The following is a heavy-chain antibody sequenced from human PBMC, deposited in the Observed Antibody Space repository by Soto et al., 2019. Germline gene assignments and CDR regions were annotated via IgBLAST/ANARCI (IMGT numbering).Heavy chain of an antibody. CDR1: GDSINNYY. V-gene: IGHV4-59*08. J-gene: IGHJ4*02. D-gene: IGHD1-20*01. CDR2: IYDSGNT. CDR3: ARHPSRWYFDN. Sequence: SETLSLTCNVSGDSINNYYWSWIRQPPGKGLEWIGDIYDSGNTNYNPSLKSRVTISVDTSKNQFSLKLSSVTAADTAVYFCARHPSRWYFDNWGQGTLVTVSS.